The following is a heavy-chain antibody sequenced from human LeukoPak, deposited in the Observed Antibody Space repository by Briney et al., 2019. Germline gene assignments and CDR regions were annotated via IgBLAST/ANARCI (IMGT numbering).Heavy chain of an antibody. CDR3: ARVGITGTTWLRGGSEFDY. J-gene: IGHJ4*02. CDR2: INPNSGGT. D-gene: IGHD1-7*01. CDR1: GYTFTGYY. Sequence: GASVKVSCKASGYTFTGYYMHWVRQAPGQGLEWMGWINPNSGGTNYAQKFQGRVTMTRDTSISTAYMELSRLRSDDTAVYYCARVGITGTTWLRGGSEFDYWGQGTLVTVSS. V-gene: IGHV1-2*02.